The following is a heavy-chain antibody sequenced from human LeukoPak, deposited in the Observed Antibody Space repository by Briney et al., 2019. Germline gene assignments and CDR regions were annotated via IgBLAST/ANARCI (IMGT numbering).Heavy chain of an antibody. V-gene: IGHV1-2*02. D-gene: IGHD4-23*01. CDR3: ARDLYGGTSATFDY. CDR2: INPNSCGT. CDR1: GYTFTGYY. J-gene: IGHJ4*02. Sequence: ASVKVSCKASGYTFTGYYMHWVRQAPGQGLEWMGWINPNSCGTYCAQKFQGRVTMTSDTSISTAYMELSRLRSDNTAVYYRARDLYGGTSATFDYWGQGTLVTVSS.